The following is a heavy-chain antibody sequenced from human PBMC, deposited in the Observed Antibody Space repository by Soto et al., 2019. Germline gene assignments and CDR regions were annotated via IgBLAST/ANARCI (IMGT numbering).Heavy chain of an antibody. D-gene: IGHD3-22*01. V-gene: IGHV1-8*01. CDR1: GYTFTSYD. CDR2: MNPNSGNT. CDR3: AADIHYEINGYRSAAYDI. J-gene: IGHJ3*02. Sequence: ASVKVSCKASGYTFTSYDINWVRQATGQGLEWMGWMNPNSGNTGYAQKFQGRVTMTRNTSISTAYMELSSLRSEDTAVYYCAADIHYEINGYRSAAYDIWGQGTMVTVSS.